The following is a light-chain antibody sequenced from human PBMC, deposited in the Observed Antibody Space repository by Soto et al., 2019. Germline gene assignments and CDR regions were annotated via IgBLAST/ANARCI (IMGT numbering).Light chain of an antibody. J-gene: IGKJ1*01. CDR3: LQNNSYPRT. V-gene: IGKV1-17*01. CDR1: QGIRDD. CDR2: EAS. Sequence: DIQMTQSPSSLSASVGDRVTITCPASQGIRDDLAWYQQNPGKATKRLIYEASTLQFGVPTRFSGSGSGTEFTLTISSLQPEDFATYYCLQNNSYPRTFGQGTRVEVK.